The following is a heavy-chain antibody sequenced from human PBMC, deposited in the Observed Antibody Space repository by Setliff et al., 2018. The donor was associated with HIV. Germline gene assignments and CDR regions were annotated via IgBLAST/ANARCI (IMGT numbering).Heavy chain of an antibody. Sequence: PSETLSLTCTVSGGSISIYYWSWIRRSPGKGLEWMGYIYPSGNTIYNPSLGGRITISVDKSKNQFSLKLNSVTAADTAVYYCARDDDKLFDYWGQGALVTVSS. D-gene: IGHD3-22*01. CDR2: IYPSGNT. CDR3: ARDDDKLFDY. CDR1: GGSISIYY. V-gene: IGHV4-4*08. J-gene: IGHJ4*02.